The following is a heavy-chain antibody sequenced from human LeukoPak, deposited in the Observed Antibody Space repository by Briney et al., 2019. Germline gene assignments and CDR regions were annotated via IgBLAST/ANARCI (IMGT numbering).Heavy chain of an antibody. CDR3: ASSMVIGTFGY. CDR2: IYPGDSDT. V-gene: IGHV5-51*01. J-gene: IGHJ4*02. Sequence: GESLKISCKGXGXXXTXYXXXXVRXXXXXXXEXMGIIYPGDSDTRYSPSFQGQVPISADKSISTAYLQWSSLKAXDTAMYYCASSMVIGTFGYWGQGTLVTVSS. D-gene: IGHD5-18*01. CDR1: GXXXTXYX.